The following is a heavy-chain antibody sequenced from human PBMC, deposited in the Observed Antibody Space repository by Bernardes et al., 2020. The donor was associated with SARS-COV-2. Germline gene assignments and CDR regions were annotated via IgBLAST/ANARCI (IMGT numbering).Heavy chain of an antibody. V-gene: IGHV3-21*06. D-gene: IGHD4-4*01. CDR1: GFTFSSYT. CDR2: ISTSSSYI. J-gene: IGHJ4*02. Sequence: GGSLRLSCAASGFTFSSYTMNWVRQAPGKGLEWISSISTSSSYISYSDSVRGRFTISRDNAKTSVSLQMNSLRAEDTAVYYSARVDFSNVYYFDYWGQGTAVTVSS. CDR3: ARVDFSNVYYFDY.